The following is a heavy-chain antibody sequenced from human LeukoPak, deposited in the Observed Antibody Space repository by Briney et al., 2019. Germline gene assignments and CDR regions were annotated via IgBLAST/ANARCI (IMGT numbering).Heavy chain of an antibody. D-gene: IGHD4-17*01. CDR3: AIDLMTTVTTFD. Sequence: ASVKVSCTVSGYTLTELSMHWVRQAPGKGLEWMGGFDPEDGETIYAQKFQGRVTMTEDTSTDTAYMELSSLRSEDTAVYYCAIDLMTTVTTFDWGQGTLVTVSS. CDR1: GYTLTELS. CDR2: FDPEDGET. V-gene: IGHV1-24*01. J-gene: IGHJ4*02.